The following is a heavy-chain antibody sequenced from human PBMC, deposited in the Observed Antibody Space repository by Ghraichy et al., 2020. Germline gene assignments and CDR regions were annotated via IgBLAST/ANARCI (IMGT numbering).Heavy chain of an antibody. CDR1: GFIFSSYS. D-gene: IGHD3-10*01. V-gene: IGHV3-21*01. Sequence: GGSLRLSCAASGFIFSSYSMNWVRQAPGRGLEWVSSISSSSSYIYYADSVKGRFTISRDNPKNSLYLQLNSLRAEDTAVYYCARDPPRSGRCDYWGQGTLVTVSS. CDR2: ISSSSSYI. CDR3: ARDPPRSGRCDY. J-gene: IGHJ4*02.